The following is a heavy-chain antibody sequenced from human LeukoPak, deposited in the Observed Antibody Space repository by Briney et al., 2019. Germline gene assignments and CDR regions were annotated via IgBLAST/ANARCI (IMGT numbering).Heavy chain of an antibody. Sequence: PGGSLRLSCAVSGFPFSSYTMHWVRQAPGKGLEWVAVISYDGSNKYYADSLKRRFTISRDNSKITLYLEMNSLRAEDTAVYYCARLDDYICGSLDYWGQGTLVTVSS. CDR2: ISYDGSNK. CDR1: GFPFSSYT. V-gene: IGHV3-30-3*01. CDR3: ARLDDYICGSLDY. D-gene: IGHD3-16*01. J-gene: IGHJ4*02.